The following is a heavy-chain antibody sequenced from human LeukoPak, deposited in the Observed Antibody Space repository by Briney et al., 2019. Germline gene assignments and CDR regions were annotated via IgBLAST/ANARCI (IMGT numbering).Heavy chain of an antibody. CDR3: ARDAGGWYSYYYYYGMDV. CDR2: ISAYNGDT. Sequence: ASVKVSCKPSGYTFTSYGISWVRQAPGQGLEWRGWISAYNGDTNYQQKLQDRVTMTTDTSTSTACVELRSLRSDDTALYYCARDAGGWYSYYYYYGMDVWGQGTTVTVSS. J-gene: IGHJ6*02. V-gene: IGHV1-18*01. D-gene: IGHD6-19*01. CDR1: GYTFTSYG.